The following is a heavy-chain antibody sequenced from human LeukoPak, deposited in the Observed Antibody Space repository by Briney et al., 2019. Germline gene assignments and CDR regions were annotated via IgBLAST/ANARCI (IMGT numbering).Heavy chain of an antibody. CDR3: ARDPNYYDSSGYFYYYMDV. V-gene: IGHV3-11*04. CDR1: GFTFSDYY. J-gene: IGHJ6*03. CDR2: ISSSGSTI. D-gene: IGHD3-22*01. Sequence: GGSLRLSCAASGFTFSDYYMSWIRQAPGKGLEWVSYISSSGSTIYYADSVKGRFTISRDNAKNSLYLQMNSLRAEDTAVYYCARDPNYYDSSGYFYYYMDVWGKGTTVTVSS.